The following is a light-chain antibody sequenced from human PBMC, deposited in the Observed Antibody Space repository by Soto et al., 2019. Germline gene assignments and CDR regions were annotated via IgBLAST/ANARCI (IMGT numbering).Light chain of an antibody. V-gene: IGLV2-23*01. CDR1: TSDVGSYTL. J-gene: IGLJ2*01. CDR2: DDS. CDR3: CSYAGSSTYA. Sequence: QSALTQPASVSGSPGQSITISCTETTSDVGSYTLVSWYQQYPGKAPKLMIYDDSKRPSGISNRFSGSKSGNTASLTISGLQDEDEADYYCCSYAGSSTYAFGGGTKLTVL.